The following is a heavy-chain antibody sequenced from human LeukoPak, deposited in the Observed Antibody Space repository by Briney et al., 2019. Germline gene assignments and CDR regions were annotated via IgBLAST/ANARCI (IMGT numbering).Heavy chain of an antibody. CDR3: ASPTRYGDYFDY. CDR2: IYYSGST. CDR1: GDSISTSNSY. Sequence: PSETLSLTCTVSGDSISTSNSYWGWIRQPPGKGLEWIGSIYYSGSTYYNPSLKSRVTISVDTSKNQFSLKLSSVTAADTAVYYCASPTRYGDYFDYWGQGTLVTVSS. J-gene: IGHJ4*02. V-gene: IGHV4-39*07. D-gene: IGHD4-17*01.